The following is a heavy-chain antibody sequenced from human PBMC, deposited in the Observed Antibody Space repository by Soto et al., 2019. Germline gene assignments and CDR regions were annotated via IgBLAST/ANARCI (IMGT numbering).Heavy chain of an antibody. J-gene: IGHJ4*02. V-gene: IGHV3-23*01. Sequence: EVQLLESGGGLVQIGGSLRLSCAASGITFSSYAMGWVRQAPGKGREWVSTVSGDGVTTSLADSVKGRFTISRDNSKNTLYLQMNSLRAEDTAVYYCAKDVVGATNLFDYWGQGSLVTVSS. CDR2: VSGDGVTT. D-gene: IGHD1-26*01. CDR1: GITFSSYA. CDR3: AKDVVGATNLFDY.